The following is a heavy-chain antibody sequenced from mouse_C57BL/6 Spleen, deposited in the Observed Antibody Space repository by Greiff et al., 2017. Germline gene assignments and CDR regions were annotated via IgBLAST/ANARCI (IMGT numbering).Heavy chain of an antibody. CDR3: ARDYSNYFDY. D-gene: IGHD2-5*01. CDR2: ISDGGSYT. J-gene: IGHJ4*01. Sequence: EVKLEESGGGLVKPGGSLKLSCAASGFTFSSYAMSWVRQTPEKRLEWVATISDGGSYTYYPDNVKGRFTISRDNAKNNLYLQMSHLKSEDTAMYYCARDYSNYFDYWGQGTSVTVSS. CDR1: GFTFSSYA. V-gene: IGHV5-4*01.